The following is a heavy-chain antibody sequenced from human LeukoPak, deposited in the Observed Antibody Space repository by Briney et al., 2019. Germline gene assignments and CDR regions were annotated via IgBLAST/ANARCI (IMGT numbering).Heavy chain of an antibody. V-gene: IGHV3-23*01. Sequence: PGGSLRLSRAASGFTFSSYAMSWVRQAPGKGLEWVSAISGSGGSTYYADSGKGRFTISRDNSKNTLYLKMNSLRAEDTAVSYCAKRSGGYYDHWGQGTLVTVSS. CDR1: GFTFSSYA. CDR3: AKRSGGYYDH. CDR2: ISGSGGST. J-gene: IGHJ4*02. D-gene: IGHD3-3*01.